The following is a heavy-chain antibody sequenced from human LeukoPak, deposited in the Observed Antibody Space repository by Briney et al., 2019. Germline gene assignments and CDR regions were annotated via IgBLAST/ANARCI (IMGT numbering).Heavy chain of an antibody. Sequence: SETLSLTCTVSGCSISIYYWNWIRQPAGKGLEWIGRIFTSGITNYNPSLKSRVTMSVDTSKNQFYLNLSSVTAADTAVYYCARESSGTYYTPLGYMDVWGKGTTVTVSS. J-gene: IGHJ6*03. CDR3: ARESSGTYYTPLGYMDV. D-gene: IGHD3-10*01. CDR2: IFTSGIT. CDR1: GCSISIYY. V-gene: IGHV4-4*07.